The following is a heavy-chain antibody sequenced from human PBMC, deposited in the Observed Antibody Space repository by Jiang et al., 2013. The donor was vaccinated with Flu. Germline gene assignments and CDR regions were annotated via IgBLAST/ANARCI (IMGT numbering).Heavy chain of an antibody. CDR2: ISGSGQST. CDR1: GFTFSGYA. V-gene: IGHV3-23*01. CDR3: AKSLYGGLDY. Sequence: LLESGGGLVQPGGSLRLSCAASGFTFSGYAMSWVRQAPGKGLEWVSGISGSGQSTHYADSVKGRFSISRDNSKKTLFLQMNSLRAEDTAMYYCAKSLYGGLDYWGRGTLVTV. D-gene: IGHD4-23*01. J-gene: IGHJ4*02.